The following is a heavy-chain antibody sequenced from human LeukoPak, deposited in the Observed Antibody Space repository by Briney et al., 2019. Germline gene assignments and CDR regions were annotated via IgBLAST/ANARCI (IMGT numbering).Heavy chain of an antibody. CDR2: IYYSGST. D-gene: IGHD3-10*01. J-gene: IGHJ3*02. Sequence: SETLSLTCTVSGGSISSYYWSWIRQPPGKGLEWIGYIYYSGSTNYNPSLKSRVAISVDTSKNQFSLKLSSVTAADTAVYYCARKYYYGPVLWAFDIWGQGTMVTVSS. CDR1: GGSISSYY. V-gene: IGHV4-59*01. CDR3: ARKYYYGPVLWAFDI.